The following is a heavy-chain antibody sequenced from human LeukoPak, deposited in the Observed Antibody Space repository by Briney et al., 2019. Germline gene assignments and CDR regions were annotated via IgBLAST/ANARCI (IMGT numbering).Heavy chain of an antibody. CDR3: VSRGSYVQAAFDI. J-gene: IGHJ3*02. D-gene: IGHD1-26*01. CDR2: INPNSGGT. Sequence: ASVKVSCKASGYTFTGYYMHWVRQAPGQGLEWMGWINPNSGGTNYAQKFQGRVTMTRDTSISTAYMELSRLRSDDTAVYYCVSRGSYVQAAFDIWGQGTMVTVSS. V-gene: IGHV1-2*02. CDR1: GYTFTGYY.